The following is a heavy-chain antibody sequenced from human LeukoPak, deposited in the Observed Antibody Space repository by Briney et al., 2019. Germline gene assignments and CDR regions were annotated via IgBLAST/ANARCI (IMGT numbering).Heavy chain of an antibody. V-gene: IGHV4-39*01. D-gene: IGHD6-19*01. CDR1: GGSISSSSYY. CDR2: IYYSGST. CDR3: ARSQWLVPDY. Sequence: KTSETLSLTCTVSGGSISSSSYYWGWIRQPPGKGLEWIGSIYYSGSTYYNPSLKSRVTIYVDTSKNQFSLKLSSVTAADTTVYYCARSQWLVPDYWGQGTLVTVSS. J-gene: IGHJ4*02.